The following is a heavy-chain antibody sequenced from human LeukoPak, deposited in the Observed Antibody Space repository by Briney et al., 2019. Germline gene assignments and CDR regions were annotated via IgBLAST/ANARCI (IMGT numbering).Heavy chain of an antibody. V-gene: IGHV3-11*06. J-gene: IGHJ4*02. CDR3: ARVPRVYDFWSGPFPYYFDY. Sequence: FTFSRDNAKNSLYLQMNSLRAEDTAVYYCARVPRVYDFWSGPFPYYFDYWGQGTLVTVSS. D-gene: IGHD3-3*01.